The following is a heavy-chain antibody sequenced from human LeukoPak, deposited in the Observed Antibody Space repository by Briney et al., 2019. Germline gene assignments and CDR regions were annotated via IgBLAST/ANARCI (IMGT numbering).Heavy chain of an antibody. J-gene: IGHJ5*02. V-gene: IGHV3-23*01. CDR1: GFTFSSYA. D-gene: IGHD2-2*01. CDR3: ARESDIVVVPAAWFDP. CDR2: ISGSGGST. Sequence: PGGSLRLSCAASGFTFSSYAMSWVRQAPGKGLEWVSAISGSGGSTYYADSVKGRLTISRDNSKNTLYLQMNSLRAEDTAVYYCARESDIVVVPAAWFDPWGQGTLVTVSS.